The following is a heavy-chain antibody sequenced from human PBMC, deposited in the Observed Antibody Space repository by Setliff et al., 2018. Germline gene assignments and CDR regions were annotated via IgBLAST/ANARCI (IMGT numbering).Heavy chain of an antibody. D-gene: IGHD3-10*01. V-gene: IGHV1-69*10. CDR3: ARDGMVRGVRDYYGMDV. CDR1: GGTFSSYA. Sequence: ASVKVSCKASGGTFSSYAISWVRQAPGQGLEWMGGIIPILGIANYAQKFQGRVTITADKSTSTAYMELSSLRSEDTAVYYCARDGMVRGVRDYYGMDVWGQGTLVTVSS. CDR2: IIPILGIA. J-gene: IGHJ6*02.